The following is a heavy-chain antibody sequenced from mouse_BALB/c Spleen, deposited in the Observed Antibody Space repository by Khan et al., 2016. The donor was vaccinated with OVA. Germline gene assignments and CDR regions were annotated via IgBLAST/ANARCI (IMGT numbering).Heavy chain of an antibody. V-gene: IGHV14-3*02. CDR1: GYNIKDIY. Sequence: QLKESGAELVKPAASLKLSCTASGYNIKDIYIHWVKQRPEKGLERIRRTDPANGNTKYDPKFQGKATITADTSSNTAYLQLSSLTSEDTAVYYCRISTINAWGQGTTLTVSS. J-gene: IGHJ2*01. CDR2: TDPANGNT. CDR3: RISTINA.